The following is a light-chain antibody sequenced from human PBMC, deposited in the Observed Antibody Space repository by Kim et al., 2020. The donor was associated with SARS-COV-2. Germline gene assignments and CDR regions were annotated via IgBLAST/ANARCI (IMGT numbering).Light chain of an antibody. V-gene: IGKV1-5*03. Sequence: DIQMTQSPSTLSASVGDRVTITCRASQSISDWLAWYQQKPGKAPKLLIYKASTLESGVPSRFSGSGSGTEFTLTISSLQPDDFATYTCQKSNIATRTFGARTKMDIK. CDR1: QSISDW. J-gene: IGKJ4*01. CDR2: KAS. CDR3: QKSNIATRT.